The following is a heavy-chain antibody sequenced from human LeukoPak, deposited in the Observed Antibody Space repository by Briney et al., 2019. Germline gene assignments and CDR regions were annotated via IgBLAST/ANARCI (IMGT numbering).Heavy chain of an antibody. CDR3: ATGGSSLLVGYFDY. J-gene: IGHJ4*02. D-gene: IGHD3-16*01. CDR1: GFTFTTYA. CDR2: ISGSGGST. V-gene: IGHV3-23*01. Sequence: PGGSLRLSCAASGFTFTTYAMSWVRQAPGKGLERVSAISGSGGSTYYADSVKGRFTISRDNSKNTLYLQMNSLRAEDTAVYYCATGGSSLLVGYFDYWGPGTLVTISS.